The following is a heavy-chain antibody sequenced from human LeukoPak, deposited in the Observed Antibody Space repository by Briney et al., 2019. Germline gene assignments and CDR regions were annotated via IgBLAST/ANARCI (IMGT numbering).Heavy chain of an antibody. Sequence: GGSLKLSCAASGFTFSSYGMHWVRQAPGKGLEWVAVIWYDGSNKYYADSVKGRFTISRDNSKNTLYLQMNSLRAEDTAVYYCARDTRWLQSYYFDYWGQGTLVTASS. CDR1: GFTFSSYG. J-gene: IGHJ4*02. V-gene: IGHV3-33*01. CDR3: ARDTRWLQSYYFDY. CDR2: IWYDGSNK. D-gene: IGHD5-24*01.